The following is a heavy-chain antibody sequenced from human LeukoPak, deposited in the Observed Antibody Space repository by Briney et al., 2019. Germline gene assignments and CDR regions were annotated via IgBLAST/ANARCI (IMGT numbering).Heavy chain of an antibody. CDR3: ARGWGYFDY. J-gene: IGHJ4*02. V-gene: IGHV4-59*01. Sequence: SETLSXXXXXSGGXXXXXXXXXIRQXPGXXVECIGXXXNSGNTXXXXXXXSRXTIXXXXPMIQFSLRLSSXTAADTAVYYCARGWGYFDYWGQGTLVTVSS. D-gene: IGHD1-26*01. CDR1: GGXXXXXX. CDR2: XXNSGNT.